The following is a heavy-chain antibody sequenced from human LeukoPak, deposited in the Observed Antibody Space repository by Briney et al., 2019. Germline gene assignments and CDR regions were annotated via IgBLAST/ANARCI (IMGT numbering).Heavy chain of an antibody. Sequence: PSETLSLTCAVCGGSFSGYYWSWIRQPPGKGLEWIGEINHSGSTNYNPSLKSRVTISVDTSKNQFSLKLSSVTAADTAVYYCARGRYSSSWYWGNWFDPWGQGTLVTVSS. J-gene: IGHJ5*02. CDR2: INHSGST. V-gene: IGHV4-34*01. CDR1: GGSFSGYY. D-gene: IGHD6-13*01. CDR3: ARGRYSSSWYWGNWFDP.